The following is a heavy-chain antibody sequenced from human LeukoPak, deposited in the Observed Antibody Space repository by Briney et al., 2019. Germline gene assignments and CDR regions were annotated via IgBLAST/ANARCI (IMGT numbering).Heavy chain of an antibody. CDR3: ARDRRTSVSVCAFDI. CDR1: GGSLSTHH. V-gene: IGHV4-59*11. J-gene: IGHJ3*02. Sequence: PSETLSLTCVVSGGSLSTHHWSWIRQSPGRGLEWIGYISDSGSTNYNPSLKSRVTISVDTSKNQFSLMLSSVTAADTAVYYCARDRRTSVSVCAFDIWGQGTMVTVSS. D-gene: IGHD4-17*01. CDR2: ISDSGST.